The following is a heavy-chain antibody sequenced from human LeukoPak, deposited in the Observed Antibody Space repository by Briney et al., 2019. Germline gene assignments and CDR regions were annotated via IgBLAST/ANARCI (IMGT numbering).Heavy chain of an antibody. CDR3: ARVKAVVTPWVFDY. D-gene: IGHD4-23*01. V-gene: IGHV4-39*07. CDR2: ISYTGII. CDR1: GGSISSSTYY. Sequence: SETLSLTCTVSGGSISSSTYYWGWIRQPPGKGLAWIGSISYTGIIYYNPTLKSRVTISVDTSKNQFSLKLSSVTAADTAVYFCARVKAVVTPWVFDYWGQGSLVTVSS. J-gene: IGHJ4*02.